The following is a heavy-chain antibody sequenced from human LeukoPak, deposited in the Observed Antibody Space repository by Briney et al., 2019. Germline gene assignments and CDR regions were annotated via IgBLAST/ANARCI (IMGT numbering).Heavy chain of an antibody. J-gene: IGHJ2*01. CDR1: GGSITGDF. CDR2: IYSSGTT. Sequence: SETLSLTCSVSGGSITGDFWTWIRQPAGKGLEYIGRIYSSGTTSYNPSLKSRVTMSVDTSKNQLFLKVTSVTAADTAVYYCAGYGEYWDWYFDLWGRGTPVTVSP. CDR3: AGYGEYWDWYFDL. D-gene: IGHD4-17*01. V-gene: IGHV4-4*07.